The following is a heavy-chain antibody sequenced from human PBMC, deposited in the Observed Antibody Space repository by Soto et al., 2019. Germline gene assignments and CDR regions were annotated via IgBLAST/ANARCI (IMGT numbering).Heavy chain of an antibody. J-gene: IGHJ5*02. CDR2: ISGSGGST. CDR1: GFTFSSYA. V-gene: IGHV3-23*01. Sequence: GGSLRLSCAASGFTFSSYAMRWVRQGPGKGLEWVSGISGSGGSTYYTDSVKGRFTISRDNSKNTLYLQMNSLRAEDTAVYYCAKDKVFLWFGELLNNWFDPWGQGTLVTVSS. D-gene: IGHD3-10*01. CDR3: AKDKVFLWFGELLNNWFDP.